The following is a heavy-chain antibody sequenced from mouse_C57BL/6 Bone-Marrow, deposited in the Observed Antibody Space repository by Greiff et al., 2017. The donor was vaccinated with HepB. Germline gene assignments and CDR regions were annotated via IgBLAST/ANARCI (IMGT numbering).Heavy chain of an antibody. Sequence: QVQLQQPGAELVKPGASVKLSCKASGYTFTSYWMHWVKQRPGQGLEWIGMIHPNSGSTNYNEKFKSKATLTEDKSSSTAYMQLSSLTSEDSAVYYSPRGGGYYYAMDYWGQGTSVTVSS. CDR1: GYTFTSYW. V-gene: IGHV1-64*01. J-gene: IGHJ4*01. D-gene: IGHD2-2*01. CDR3: PRGGGYYYAMDY. CDR2: IHPNSGST.